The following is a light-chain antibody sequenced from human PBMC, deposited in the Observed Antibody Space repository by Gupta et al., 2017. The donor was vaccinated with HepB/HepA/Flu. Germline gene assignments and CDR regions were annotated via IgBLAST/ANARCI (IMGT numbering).Light chain of an antibody. CDR1: QNVGTS. V-gene: IGKV3-11*01. Sequence: EVVLTQSPATLSLSPGERATLSCRASQNVGTSLAWYQQKPGQAPSLLIYGTSNRATGVPARFSGSGSGTDFTLTISSLEPEDFAVYYCQQRSNCLFGGGTKVEIQ. CDR2: GTS. CDR3: QQRSNCL. J-gene: IGKJ4*01.